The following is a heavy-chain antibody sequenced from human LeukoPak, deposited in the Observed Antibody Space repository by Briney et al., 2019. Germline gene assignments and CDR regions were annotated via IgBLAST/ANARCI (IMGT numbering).Heavy chain of an antibody. CDR2: ITPNSGGT. D-gene: IGHD2-15*01. CDR3: VRKSATRRTSEFDY. Sequence: ASLKVSCKASGYTFTGYYMHWVRQAPGQGLEWMGWITPNSGGTKYAQRFQGRVTMTRDTSISTAYMDLSSLGSDDTAIFYCVRKSATRRTSEFDYWGQGTPVTVSS. CDR1: GYTFTGYY. J-gene: IGHJ4*02. V-gene: IGHV1-2*02.